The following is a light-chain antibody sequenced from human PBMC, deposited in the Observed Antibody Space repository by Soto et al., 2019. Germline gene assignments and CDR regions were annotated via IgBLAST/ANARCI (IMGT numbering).Light chain of an antibody. CDR1: ESVTSS. V-gene: IGKV3-15*01. CDR2: AAS. J-gene: IGKJ1*01. Sequence: EIVMTQSPATLSVSPGDRATLSCRASESVTSSLAWYQQKPGQPPRLLIYAASTRAPDVPARFSGGGSETEFTLTISSLQSEDFAVYFCQQYNIWPLWSFGVGTKVEIK. CDR3: QQYNIWPLWS.